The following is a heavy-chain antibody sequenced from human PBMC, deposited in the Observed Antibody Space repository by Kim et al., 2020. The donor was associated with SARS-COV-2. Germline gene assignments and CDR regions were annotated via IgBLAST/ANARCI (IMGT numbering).Heavy chain of an antibody. Sequence: DTVTGRFTISRGNSKNPLDLQMNSLRAEDTAVYYCAKDIGDYGDSSALDYWGQGTLVTVSS. D-gene: IGHD4-17*01. V-gene: IGHV3-30*02. J-gene: IGHJ4*02. CDR3: AKDIGDYGDSSALDY.